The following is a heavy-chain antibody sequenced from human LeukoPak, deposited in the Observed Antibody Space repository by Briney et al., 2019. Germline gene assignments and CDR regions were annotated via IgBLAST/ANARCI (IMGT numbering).Heavy chain of an antibody. J-gene: IGHJ4*02. CDR1: GGSFSGYY. CDR3: ARRWYYYDSSGYYPGDFDY. CDR2: INHSGST. V-gene: IGHV4-34*01. D-gene: IGHD3-22*01. Sequence: SETLSLTCAVYGGSFSGYYWSWIRQPPGKGLEWIGEINHSGSTNYNPSLKSRVTISVDTSKNQFSLKLSSVTAADTAVYYCARRWYYYDSSGYYPGDFDYWGQGTLVTVSS.